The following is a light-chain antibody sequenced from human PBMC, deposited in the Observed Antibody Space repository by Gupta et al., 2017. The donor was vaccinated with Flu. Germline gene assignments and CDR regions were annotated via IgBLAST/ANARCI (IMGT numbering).Light chain of an antibody. CDR3: CSYGGSKF. V-gene: IGLV2-8*01. J-gene: IGLJ2*01. Sequence: QSALPQPPSASGPPGQSVIISCPGTSSDVGGYTYVSWYQQPRGKAPKLIIYEVNKRPSGVPDRFSGSKSGNTASLTVSGLLAEDEADYYCCSYGGSKFFGGWTKLTVL. CDR2: EVN. CDR1: SSDVGGYTY.